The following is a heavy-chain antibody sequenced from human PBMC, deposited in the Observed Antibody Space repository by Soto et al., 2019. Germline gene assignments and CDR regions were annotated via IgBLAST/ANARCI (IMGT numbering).Heavy chain of an antibody. D-gene: IGHD4-17*01. V-gene: IGHV1-69*13. J-gene: IGHJ4*02. Sequence: SVKVSCKASGGTFSTFGISWVRQAPGQGLEWMGGIIPFFGTARYSQKFEDRITITADEPTNTVYMDLRSLTSEDTAIYYCAKSAPMDAGDKYYYDFWGQGALVTVSS. CDR3: AKSAPMDAGDKYYYDF. CDR1: GGTFSTFG. CDR2: IIPFFGTA.